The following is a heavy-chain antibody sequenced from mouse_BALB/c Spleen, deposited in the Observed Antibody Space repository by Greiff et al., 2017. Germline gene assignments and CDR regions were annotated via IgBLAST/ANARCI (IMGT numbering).Heavy chain of an antibody. CDR2: ISYSGST. CDR1: GYSITSDYA. V-gene: IGHV3-2*02. CDR3: AREVSSGYYYAMDY. D-gene: IGHD1-3*01. Sequence: EVKLMESGPGLVKPSQSLSLTCTVTGYSITSDYAWNWIRQFPGNKLEWMGYISYSGSTSYNPSLKSRISITRDTSKNQFFLQLNSVTTEDTATYYCAREVSSGYYYAMDYWGQGTSVTVSS. J-gene: IGHJ4*01.